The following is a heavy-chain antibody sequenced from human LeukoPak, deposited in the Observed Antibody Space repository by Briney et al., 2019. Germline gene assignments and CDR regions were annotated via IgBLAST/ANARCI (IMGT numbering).Heavy chain of an antibody. Sequence: PGGSLRLSCAASGFTFSTYTMHWVRQAPGKGLEWVAVIWYDGSRKHYADSVKDRFTISRDGSMNTVYLQVNSLRVEDTAVYYCAREGRANTFFDYWGQGTPVTVSS. CDR3: AREGRANTFFDY. D-gene: IGHD3-16*01. V-gene: IGHV3-33*01. CDR1: GFTFSTYT. CDR2: IWYDGSRK. J-gene: IGHJ4*02.